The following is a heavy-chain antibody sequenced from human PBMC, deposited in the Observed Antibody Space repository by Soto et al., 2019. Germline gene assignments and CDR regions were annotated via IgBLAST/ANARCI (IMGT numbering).Heavy chain of an antibody. CDR1: GLTFTSYS. V-gene: IGHV3-48*02. J-gene: IGHJ4*02. CDR3: ARHGYSYGGGYFDY. D-gene: IGHD5-18*01. Sequence: PGGSLRLSCAASGLTFTSYSMNWVRQAPGKGLEWVSFISSSSSTIYYADSVKGRFTISRDNAKNSLYLQMNSLRDEDTAVYYCARHGYSYGGGYFDYWGQGTLVTVSS. CDR2: ISSSSSTI.